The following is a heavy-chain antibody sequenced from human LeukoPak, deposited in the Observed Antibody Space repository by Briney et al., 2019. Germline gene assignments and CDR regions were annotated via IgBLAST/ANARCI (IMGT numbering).Heavy chain of an antibody. J-gene: IGHJ3*02. CDR3: ASEAALMYYYDSSEQDAFDI. CDR1: GFTFDDYA. CDR2: ISSDGSST. D-gene: IGHD3-22*01. Sequence: QSGGSLRLSCAASGFTFDDYAMHWVRQAPGKGLVWVSRISSDGSSTTYADSVRGRFTISRDNAKNTLYLQMNGLRAEDTAVYYCASEAALMYYYDSSEQDAFDIWGQGTMVTVSS. V-gene: IGHV3-74*01.